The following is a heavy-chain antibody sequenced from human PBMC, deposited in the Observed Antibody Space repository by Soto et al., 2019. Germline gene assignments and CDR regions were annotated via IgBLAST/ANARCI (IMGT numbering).Heavy chain of an antibody. D-gene: IGHD3-9*01. Sequence: EVQVVESGGGLVQPGGSLRLSCAASGFTFSDYSMNWVRQAPGKGLEWVSYISSSSSAIYYADSVKGRFTISRDNAKKLLYLQMNSLRDEDTAVYYCAREHREMSIFSFDSWGQGTLVTVSS. CDR1: GFTFSDYS. J-gene: IGHJ4*02. CDR3: AREHREMSIFSFDS. CDR2: ISSSSSAI. V-gene: IGHV3-48*02.